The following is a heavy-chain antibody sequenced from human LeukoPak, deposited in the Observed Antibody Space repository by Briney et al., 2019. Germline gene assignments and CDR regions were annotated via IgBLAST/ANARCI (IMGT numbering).Heavy chain of an antibody. CDR3: ARGDLGTAMDPFDY. Sequence: PGRSLRLSCAASGFTFSSYAMHWVRQAPGKGLEWVAVISCDGSNKYYADSVKGRFTISRDNSKNTLYLQMNSLRAEDTAVYYCARGDLGTAMDPFDYWGQGTLVTVSS. CDR2: ISCDGSNK. CDR1: GFTFSSYA. D-gene: IGHD5-18*01. V-gene: IGHV3-30*01. J-gene: IGHJ4*02.